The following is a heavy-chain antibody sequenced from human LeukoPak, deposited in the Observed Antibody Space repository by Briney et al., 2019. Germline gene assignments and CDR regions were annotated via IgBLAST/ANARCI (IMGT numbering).Heavy chain of an antibody. D-gene: IGHD3-9*01. CDR1: GYTFSGYY. CDR3: ARSPDILTGENFDY. J-gene: IGHJ4*02. Sequence: ASVKVSCKAPGYTFSGYYMHWVRQAPGQGLEWMGCINPKSGGTNEAQKFHDRVTMTRDTYIRTAYMEVSRLRSDDTAVYYCARSPDILTGENFDYWGQGTLVTVSS. V-gene: IGHV1-2*02. CDR2: INPKSGGT.